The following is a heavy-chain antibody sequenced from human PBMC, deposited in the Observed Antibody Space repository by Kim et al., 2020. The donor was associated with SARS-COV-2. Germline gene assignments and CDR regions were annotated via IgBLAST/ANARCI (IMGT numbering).Heavy chain of an antibody. J-gene: IGHJ6*02. V-gene: IGHV3-33*01. D-gene: IGHD3-9*01. CDR3: ARDXGLAPRGMDV. CDR1: GFTFSSYG. CDR2: IWYDGSNK. Sequence: GGSLRLSCAASGFTFSSYGMHWVRQAPGKGLEWVAVIWYDGSNKYYADSVKGRFTISRDNSKNTLYLQMNSLRAEDTAVYYCARDXGLAPRGMDVWGQGTTVTVSS.